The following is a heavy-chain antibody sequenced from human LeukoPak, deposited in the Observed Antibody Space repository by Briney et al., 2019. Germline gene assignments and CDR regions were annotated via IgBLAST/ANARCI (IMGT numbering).Heavy chain of an antibody. Sequence: ASVRVSCKASGYTFTSYGISWVRQAPGQGLEWVAVLSPFSGGTSSAQSLQGRVTVTKDTSTSTAYMELRNLRSDDTAVYYCARVAESGWFFQNWGQGTLVTVSS. D-gene: IGHD3-10*01. CDR1: GYTFTSYG. V-gene: IGHV1-18*01. CDR3: ARVAESGWFFQN. J-gene: IGHJ1*01. CDR2: LSPFSGGT.